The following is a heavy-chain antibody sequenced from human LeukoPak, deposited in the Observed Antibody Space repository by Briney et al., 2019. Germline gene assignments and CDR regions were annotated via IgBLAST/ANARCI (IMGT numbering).Heavy chain of an antibody. CDR3: ARDLEDGFIALPEEPLDY. CDR1: GYTFTSYG. J-gene: IGHJ4*02. CDR2: ISAYNGNT. D-gene: IGHD3-10*01. V-gene: IGHV1-18*01. Sequence: ASVKVSCKASGYTFTSYGISWVRQAPGQGLEWMGWISAYNGNTNYAQKLQGRVTMTTGTSTSTAYMELRSLRSDDTAVYYCARDLEDGFIALPEEPLDYWGQGTLVTVSS.